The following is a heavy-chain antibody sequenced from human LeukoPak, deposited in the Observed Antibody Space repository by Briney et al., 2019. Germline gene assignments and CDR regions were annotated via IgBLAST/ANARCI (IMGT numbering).Heavy chain of an antibody. D-gene: IGHD5-18*01. Sequence: GGSLRLSCAASGFTFSSYWMHWVRQAPGKGLVWVSRINSDGSSTSYADSVKGRFTISRDNAENSLYLQMNSLRVEDTAFYYCARDLAYSRLDYWGQGMLVTVSS. J-gene: IGHJ4*02. V-gene: IGHV3-74*01. CDR3: ARDLAYSRLDY. CDR2: INSDGSST. CDR1: GFTFSSYW.